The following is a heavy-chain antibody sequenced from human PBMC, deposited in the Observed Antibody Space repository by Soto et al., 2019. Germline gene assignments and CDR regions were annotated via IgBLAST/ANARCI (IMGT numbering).Heavy chain of an antibody. V-gene: IGHV3-74*01. Sequence: EVRLVESGGDLVQRGGSLSRSCAASGFPFSSYWMHWVRHPPGKGLDWVARISGDGVTTYYADSVTGRFTVSRDNAKYTLSLQINGLRTEDTAVYYCAREYYGLLTSYYAEYWGQGTLVSVSS. CDR2: ISGDGVTT. CDR1: GFPFSSYW. CDR3: AREYYGLLTSYYAEY. J-gene: IGHJ4*02. D-gene: IGHD3-9*01.